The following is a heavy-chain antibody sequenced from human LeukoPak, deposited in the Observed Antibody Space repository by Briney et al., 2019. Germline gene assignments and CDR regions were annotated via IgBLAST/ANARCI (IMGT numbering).Heavy chain of an antibody. V-gene: IGHV4-59*01. CDR1: GGSISSYY. Sequence: PSETLSLTCTVSGGSISSYYWSWIRQPPGRGLEWIGYISDTGSTNYNPSLKSRVTISVDTSKNQFSLKVTSVTAADTAVYFCARNAGAYSYEFWGQGGLVSVSS. CDR2: ISDTGST. CDR3: ARNAGAYSYEF. D-gene: IGHD5-18*01. J-gene: IGHJ4*02.